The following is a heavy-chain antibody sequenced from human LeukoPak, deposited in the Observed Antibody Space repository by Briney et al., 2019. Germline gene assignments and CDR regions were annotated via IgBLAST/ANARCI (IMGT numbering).Heavy chain of an antibody. J-gene: IGHJ6*03. D-gene: IGHD3-10*01. CDR1: GGTFSSYA. CDR2: IIPIFGTA. Sequence: SVKVSCKASGGTFSSYAISWVRQAPGQGLEWMGGIIPIFGTANYAQKFQGRVTITTDESTSTAYMELSSLRSEDTAVYYCARARGSGSYYGHDYYYYYYMDVWGQGTTVTVSS. V-gene: IGHV1-69*05. CDR3: ARARGSGSYYGHDYYYYYYMDV.